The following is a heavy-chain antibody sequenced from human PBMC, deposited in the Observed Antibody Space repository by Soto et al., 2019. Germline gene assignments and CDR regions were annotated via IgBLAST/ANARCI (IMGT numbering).Heavy chain of an antibody. J-gene: IGHJ6*02. CDR3: AREDRDRETGLVPAAIDGMDV. V-gene: IGHV1-69*08. Sequence: QVQLVQSGAEVKKPGSSVKVSCKASGGTFSRYSITWVRQAPGHGLEWIGRIIPIFGIASYAQKFHGRVTITADESTSTAYMELSSRRSDDTAVYYCAREDRDRETGLVPAAIDGMDVWGQGTTVTVSS. D-gene: IGHD2-2*01. CDR2: IIPIFGIA. CDR1: GGTFSRYS.